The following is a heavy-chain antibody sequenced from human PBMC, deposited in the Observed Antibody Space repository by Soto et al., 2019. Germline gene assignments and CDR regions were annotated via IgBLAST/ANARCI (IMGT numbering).Heavy chain of an antibody. D-gene: IGHD4-17*01. V-gene: IGHV3-21*01. Sequence: PVGSLRLSCAASGFTFSSYSMNWVRQAPGKGLEWVSSISSSSSYIYYADSVKGRFTISRDNAKNSLYLQMNSLRAEDTAVYYCARSTVTTQWPDYWGQGTLVTVSS. CDR3: ARSTVTTQWPDY. CDR1: GFTFSSYS. J-gene: IGHJ4*02. CDR2: ISSSSSYI.